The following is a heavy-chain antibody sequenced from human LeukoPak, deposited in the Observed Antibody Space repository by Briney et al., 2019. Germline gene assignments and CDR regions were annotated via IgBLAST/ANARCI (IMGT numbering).Heavy chain of an antibody. J-gene: IGHJ5*02. V-gene: IGHV4-59*01. D-gene: IGHD6-13*01. CDR2: IYYSGST. CDR3: ARRIAQPLGFDP. CDR1: GGSISSYY. Sequence: SETLSLTCTVSGGSISSYYWSWIRQPPGKGLEWIGYIYYSGSTNYNPSLKSRATISVDTSKNQFSLKLSSVTAADTAVYYCARRIAQPLGFDPWGQGTLVTVSS.